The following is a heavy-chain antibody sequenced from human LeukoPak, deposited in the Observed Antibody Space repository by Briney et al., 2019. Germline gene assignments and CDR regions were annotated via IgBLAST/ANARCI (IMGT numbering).Heavy chain of an antibody. D-gene: IGHD6-13*01. CDR3: AKSRSWYDAFDI. Sequence: GGSLRLSCAASGFTFSSYAMSWVRQAPGKGLEWISAISGGGGSTYYADSVKGRFTITRDNSKNKLYLQMNSLRAEDTAVYYCAKSRSWYDAFDIWGQGTMVTVSS. V-gene: IGHV3-23*01. J-gene: IGHJ3*02. CDR2: ISGGGGST. CDR1: GFTFSSYA.